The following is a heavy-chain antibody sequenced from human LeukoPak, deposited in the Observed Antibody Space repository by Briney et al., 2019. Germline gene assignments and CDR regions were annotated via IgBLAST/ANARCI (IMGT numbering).Heavy chain of an antibody. CDR3: ARVRYYAFDI. V-gene: IGHV3-21*01. J-gene: IGHJ3*02. D-gene: IGHD1-26*01. CDR2: ISGDSDYI. Sequence: PGGSLRLSCAASGFLFSSYYIHWVRQAPGKGLEWDSSISGDSDYIYYADSVKGRFTISRDNAKNSLYLQTHSLRAEDTAVYYCARVRYYAFDIWGQGTMVTVSS. CDR1: GFLFSSYY.